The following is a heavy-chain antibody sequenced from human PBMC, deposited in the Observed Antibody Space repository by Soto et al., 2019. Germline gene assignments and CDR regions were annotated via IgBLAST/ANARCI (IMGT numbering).Heavy chain of an antibody. Sequence: GESLRLSCGASGFTFSSYGKHWVRHPPGKGLEWVAVISYDGNKKNYADSVKGRFTISRDNSKNTLYLQMNSLRAEDTAVYYCAKVNSSSWYFFDYWGQGTLVTVSS. D-gene: IGHD6-13*01. CDR3: AKVNSSSWYFFDY. CDR1: GFTFSSYG. V-gene: IGHV3-30*18. J-gene: IGHJ4*02. CDR2: ISYDGNKK.